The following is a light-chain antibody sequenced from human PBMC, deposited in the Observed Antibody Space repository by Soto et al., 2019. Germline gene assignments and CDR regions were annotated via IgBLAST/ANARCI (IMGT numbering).Light chain of an antibody. CDR3: CSYAGSTTQTYV. Sequence: QSVLTQPASVSGSPGQSITISCTGTHSEVGSYNLASWYQQHPGKAPKIIIYEVSERPSGVSDRFSGSRSGNTASLMISGLQAEDEADYYCCSYAGSTTQTYVFGSGTKVTVL. CDR1: HSEVGSYNL. V-gene: IGLV2-23*02. CDR2: EVS. J-gene: IGLJ1*01.